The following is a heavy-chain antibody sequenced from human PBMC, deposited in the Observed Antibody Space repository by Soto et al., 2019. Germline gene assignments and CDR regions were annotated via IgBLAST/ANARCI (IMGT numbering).Heavy chain of an antibody. D-gene: IGHD1-7*01. J-gene: IGHJ6*03. CDR2: INAGNGNT. V-gene: IGHV1-3*01. CDR3: ARDERITGTTYYYYYMDV. CDR1: GYTFTSYA. Sequence: QVQLVQSGAEVKKPGASVKVSCKASGYTFTSYAMHWVRQAPGQRLEWKGWINAGNGNTKYSQKFQGRVTITRDTSASTAYMELSSLRSEDTAVYYCARDERITGTTYYYYYMDVWGKGTTVTVSS.